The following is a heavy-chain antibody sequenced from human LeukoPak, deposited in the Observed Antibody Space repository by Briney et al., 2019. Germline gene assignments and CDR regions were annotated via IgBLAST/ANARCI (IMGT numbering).Heavy chain of an antibody. D-gene: IGHD3-22*01. V-gene: IGHV3-33*06. CDR3: AKDLSSGLEFDY. CDR1: GFTFSSYG. CDR2: IWYDGSNK. J-gene: IGHJ4*02. Sequence: PGGSLRLSCAASGFTFSSYGMHWVRQAPGKGLEWVAVIWYDGSNKYYADSVKGRFTISGDNSKNTLYLQMNSLRAEDTAVYYCAKDLSSGLEFDYWGQGTLVTVSS.